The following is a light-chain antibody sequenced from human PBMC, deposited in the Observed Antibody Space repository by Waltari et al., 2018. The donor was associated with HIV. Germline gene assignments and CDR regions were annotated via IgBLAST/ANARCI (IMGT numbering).Light chain of an antibody. V-gene: IGKV3-15*01. CDR3: QQYNSFPLT. CDR2: GAS. Sequence: EIVMTQSPVTLSVSPGERATLSCRASQSVRSNLAWYQQKPGQAPRLLIYGASTRATGIPARFSGSGSGTEFTLTISSLQSEDFATYYCQQYNSFPLTFGQGTKVE. CDR1: QSVRSN. J-gene: IGKJ2*01.